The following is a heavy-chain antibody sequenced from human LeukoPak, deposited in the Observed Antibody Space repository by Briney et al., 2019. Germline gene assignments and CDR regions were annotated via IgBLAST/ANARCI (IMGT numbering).Heavy chain of an antibody. J-gene: IGHJ4*02. D-gene: IGHD4-23*01. CDR3: ARELVGNSLDY. CDR2: INPNSGGT. Sequence: ASVKVSCKASGYIFTGYSMQWVRQAPGQGLEWMGWINPNSGGTNYAQKFQGRVTMTRDTSISTAYMELSRLRSDDTAVYYCARELVGNSLDYWGQGTLVTVSS. CDR1: GYIFTGYS. V-gene: IGHV1-2*02.